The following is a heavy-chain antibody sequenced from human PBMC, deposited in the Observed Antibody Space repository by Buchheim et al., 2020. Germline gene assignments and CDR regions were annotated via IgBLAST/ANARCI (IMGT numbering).Heavy chain of an antibody. V-gene: IGHV3-74*01. CDR3: VKDLPNSGFAYDY. CDR2: VNSDGSGT. Sequence: EVQLVESGGGLVQPGGSLRLSCAASGFTFSRYWMHWVRQAPGKGLMWVSRVNSDGSGTGYADSVKGRFTISRDNAKNQLYLQMNSLRAEDTAVYYCVKDLPNSGFAYDYWGQGSL. J-gene: IGHJ4*02. D-gene: IGHD5-12*01. CDR1: GFTFSRYW.